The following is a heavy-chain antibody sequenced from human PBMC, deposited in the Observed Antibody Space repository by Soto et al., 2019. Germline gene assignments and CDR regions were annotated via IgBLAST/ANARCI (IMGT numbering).Heavy chain of an antibody. D-gene: IGHD3-9*01. CDR3: AKTETFNGYYNAFDY. V-gene: IGHV3-23*01. Sequence: GSLRLSCAASGFSFAGYVLTWVRLAPGKGLEWVASISGGGGSTYYADSVKGRFSISRDNSNRMVYLQMGSLTAGDTAVYYCAKTETFNGYYNAFDYWGQGTRVTVSS. CDR1: GFSFAGYV. CDR2: ISGGGGST. J-gene: IGHJ4*02.